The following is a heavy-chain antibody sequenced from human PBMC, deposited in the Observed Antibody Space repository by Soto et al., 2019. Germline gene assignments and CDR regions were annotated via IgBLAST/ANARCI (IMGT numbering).Heavy chain of an antibody. Sequence: QVQLVESGGGVVQPGRSLRLSCAASGFTFRSYGIHWVRQAPGKGLEWVAVISYDGRDKYYADSVKGRFTISRDNSKNTLFLQMNSLRAEDTALYYCAKDRSSGPYHYYGMDILGQGTTVTVSS. D-gene: IGHD6-19*01. V-gene: IGHV3-30*18. J-gene: IGHJ6*02. CDR1: GFTFRSYG. CDR2: ISYDGRDK. CDR3: AKDRSSGPYHYYGMDI.